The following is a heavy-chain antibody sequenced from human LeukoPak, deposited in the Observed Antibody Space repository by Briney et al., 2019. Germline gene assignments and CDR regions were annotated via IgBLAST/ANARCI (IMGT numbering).Heavy chain of an antibody. V-gene: IGHV4-30-2*01. D-gene: IGHD3/OR15-3a*01. J-gene: IGHJ5*02. CDR3: ARARGPNWFDP. CDR2: IYHSGST. Sequence: PSETLSLTCAVSGGSISSGGYSWSWIRQPPGKGLEWIGYIYHSGSTYYNPSLKSRVTMSVDRSKNQFSLKLSSVTAADTAVYYCARARGPNWFDPWGQGTLVTVSS. CDR1: GGSISSGGYS.